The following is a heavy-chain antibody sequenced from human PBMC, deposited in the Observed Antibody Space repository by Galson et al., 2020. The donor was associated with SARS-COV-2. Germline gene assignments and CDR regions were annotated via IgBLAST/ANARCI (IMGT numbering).Heavy chain of an antibody. CDR3: ATAPPLYSSSSGNWFDP. D-gene: IGHD6-6*01. CDR2: FDPEDGET. V-gene: IGHV1-24*01. J-gene: IGHJ5*02. CDR1: GYTLTELS. Sequence: ASVKVSCKVSGYTLTELSMHWVRQAPGKGLEWMGGFDPEDGETIYAQKFQGRVTMTEDTSTGTAYMELSSLRSEDTAVYYCATAPPLYSSSSGNWFDPWGQGTLVTVSS.